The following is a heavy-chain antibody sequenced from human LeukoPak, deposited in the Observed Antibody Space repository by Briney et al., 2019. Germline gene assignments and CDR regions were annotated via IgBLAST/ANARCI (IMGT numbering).Heavy chain of an antibody. J-gene: IGHJ4*02. Sequence: SETLSLTCTVSGGSISGYYWSWIRQPPGKGLEWIGYIYYSGTTNYIPSLKSRVTISVDTSKNQFSLKLSSVTAADTAVYYCARHRLTSGYLNFEYWGQGTLVTVSS. CDR3: ARHRLTSGYLNFEY. D-gene: IGHD5-12*01. CDR2: IYYSGTT. V-gene: IGHV4-59*08. CDR1: GGSISGYY.